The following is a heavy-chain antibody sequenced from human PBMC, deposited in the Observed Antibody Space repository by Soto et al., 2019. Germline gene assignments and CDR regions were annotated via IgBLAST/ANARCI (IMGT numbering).Heavy chain of an antibody. CDR3: ARQGSTYCISTSCYAHYYYYYMDV. Sequence: ASVKVSCKASGYTFTSYYMHWVRQAPGQGLEWMGIINPSGGSTSYAQKFQGRVTRTRDTSTSTVYMELSSMRSEDTAVYYCARQGSTYCISTSCYAHYYYYYMDVWGKGTTVTVSS. CDR1: GYTFTSYY. J-gene: IGHJ6*03. CDR2: INPSGGST. D-gene: IGHD2-2*01. V-gene: IGHV1-46*03.